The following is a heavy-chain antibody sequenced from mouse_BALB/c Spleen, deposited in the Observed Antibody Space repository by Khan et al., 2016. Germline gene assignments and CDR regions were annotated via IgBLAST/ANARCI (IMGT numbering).Heavy chain of an antibody. V-gene: IGHV9-3-1*01. Sequence: QLQLVQSGPELKKPGETVKISCKASGYTFTNYGMNWVKQAPGKGLKWMGWINTYTGEPTYADDFKGRFAFSLETSDSTAYLQINNLKNEDTATYFCAKLGLYYAMDYWGQGTSVTVSS. CDR2: INTYTGEP. J-gene: IGHJ4*01. D-gene: IGHD4-1*01. CDR3: AKLGLYYAMDY. CDR1: GYTFTNYG.